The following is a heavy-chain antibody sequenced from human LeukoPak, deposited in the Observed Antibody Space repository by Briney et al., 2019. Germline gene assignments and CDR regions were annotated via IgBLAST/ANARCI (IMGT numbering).Heavy chain of an antibody. V-gene: IGHV4-34*01. D-gene: IGHD6-6*01. J-gene: IGHJ4*02. CDR2: INHSGST. CDR1: GGSISSYY. CDR3: ARGGAVRRYFDY. Sequence: LETLSLTCTVSGGSISSYYWSWIRQPPGKGLEWIGEINHSGSTNYNPSLKSRVTISVDTSKNQFSLKLSSVTAADTAVYYCARGGAVRRYFDYWGQGTLVTVSS.